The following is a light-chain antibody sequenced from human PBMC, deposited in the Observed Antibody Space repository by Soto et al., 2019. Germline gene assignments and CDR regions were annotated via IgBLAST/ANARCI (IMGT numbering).Light chain of an antibody. CDR1: QSVSNN. Sequence: EIVMTQSPATLSVSPGERAPLSCRASQSVSNNLAWYQQHPGQAPSLLIYGAFTRATGIPARFSGTGSGTEFTLTISSLQSEDFALYYCQQYNDWPLTFGQGTKVDIK. CDR2: GAF. J-gene: IGKJ1*01. V-gene: IGKV3-15*01. CDR3: QQYNDWPLT.